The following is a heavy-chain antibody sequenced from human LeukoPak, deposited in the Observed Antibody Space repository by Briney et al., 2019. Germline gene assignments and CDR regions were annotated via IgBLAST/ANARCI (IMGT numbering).Heavy chain of an antibody. J-gene: IGHJ4*02. D-gene: IGHD5-18*01. CDR3: ARGGTGAMDPYYFDY. CDR1: GGTFSSYA. Sequence: GASVKVSCKASGGTFSSYAISWVRQAPGQGLEWMGGIIPIFGTANYAQKFQGRVTITADESTSTAYMELSSLRSEDTAVYYCARGGTGAMDPYYFDYWGQGTLVTVSS. V-gene: IGHV1-69*13. CDR2: IIPIFGTA.